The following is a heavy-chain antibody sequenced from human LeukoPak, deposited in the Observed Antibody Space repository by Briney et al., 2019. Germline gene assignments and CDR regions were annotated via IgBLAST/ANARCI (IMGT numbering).Heavy chain of an antibody. J-gene: IGHJ4*02. V-gene: IGHV3-33*08. D-gene: IGHD6-19*01. CDR1: GFTFSRYA. Sequence: GGSLRLSCAASGFTFSRYAMHWVRQAPGKGLEWVAVIWYDGSNKYYADSVKGRFTISRDNSKNTLYLQMNSLRAEDTAVYYCARDYVAVAGLDYWGQGTLVTVSS. CDR2: IWYDGSNK. CDR3: ARDYVAVAGLDY.